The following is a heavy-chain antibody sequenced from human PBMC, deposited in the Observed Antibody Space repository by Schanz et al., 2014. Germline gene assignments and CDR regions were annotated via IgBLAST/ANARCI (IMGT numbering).Heavy chain of an antibody. Sequence: QVHLVESGGGVVQPGKSLRLSCAASGFTFTNYAMHWVRQAPGKGLDWVSLISYDGTSKFYADSVKGRFTISRDNSRSTVYLQMNSLRPEDTAVYYCARDALPWDLLQGPGDDWGQGTLVTVSS. CDR1: GFTFTNYA. J-gene: IGHJ4*02. CDR3: ARDALPWDLLQGPGDD. V-gene: IGHV3-30-3*01. CDR2: ISYDGTSK. D-gene: IGHD1-26*01.